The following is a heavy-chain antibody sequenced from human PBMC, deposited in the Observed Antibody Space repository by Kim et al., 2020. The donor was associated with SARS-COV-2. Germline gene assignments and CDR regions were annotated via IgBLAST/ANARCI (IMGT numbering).Heavy chain of an antibody. CDR1: GGSFSGYY. Sequence: SETLPLTCAVYGGSFSGYYWSWIRQPPGKGLEWIGEINHSGSTNYNPSLKSRVTISVDTSKNQFSLKLSSVTAADTAVYYCARGRRYYYGSGVDQGYYFDYWGQGTLVTVSS. CDR2: INHSGST. J-gene: IGHJ4*02. D-gene: IGHD3-10*01. CDR3: ARGRRYYYGSGVDQGYYFDY. V-gene: IGHV4-34*01.